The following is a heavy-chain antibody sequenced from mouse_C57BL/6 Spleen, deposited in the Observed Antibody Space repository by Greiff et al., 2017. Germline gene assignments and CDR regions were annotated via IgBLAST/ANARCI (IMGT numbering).Heavy chain of an antibody. CDR1: GYAFSSYW. D-gene: IGHD2-5*01. CDR3: ARGYSNPGYFDY. Sequence: QVQLQQPGAELVKPGASVKISCKASGYAFSSYWMNWVKQRPGKGLEWIGQIYPGDGDTNYNGKFKGKATLTADKSSSTAYMQLSSLTSEDSAVYFCARGYSNPGYFDYWGQGTTLTVSS. CDR2: IYPGDGDT. V-gene: IGHV1-80*01. J-gene: IGHJ2*01.